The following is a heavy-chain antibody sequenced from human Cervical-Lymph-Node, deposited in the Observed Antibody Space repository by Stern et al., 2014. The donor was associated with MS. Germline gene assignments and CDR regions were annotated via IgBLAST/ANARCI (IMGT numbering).Heavy chain of an antibody. CDR3: ARDRRLGDFDP. J-gene: IGHJ5*02. CDR2: IIPNRGGT. D-gene: IGHD3-9*01. V-gene: IGHV1-2*06. Sequence: QLVESGAEVRKPGTSVQVSCKASGYTFAGYYIHWVRQAPGQGLEWMVRIIPNRGGTDYAQNFQGRVTLTSDTSISTACMELRSLRSDDTAVYYCARDRRLGDFDPWGQGTLVTVSS. CDR1: GYTFAGYY.